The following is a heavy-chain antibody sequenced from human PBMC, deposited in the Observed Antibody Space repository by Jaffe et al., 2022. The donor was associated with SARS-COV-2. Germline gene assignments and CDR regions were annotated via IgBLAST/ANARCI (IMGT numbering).Heavy chain of an antibody. V-gene: IGHV3-9*01. CDR3: AKGSKYYYDSSGYYQLRSPPDY. CDR1: GFTFDDYA. CDR2: ISWNSGSI. Sequence: EVQLVESGGGLVQPGRSLRLSCAASGFTFDDYAMHWVRQAPGKGLEWVSGISWNSGSIGYADSVKGRFTISRDNAKNSLYLQMNSLRAEDTALYYCAKGSKYYYDSSGYYQLRSPPDYWGQGTLVTVSS. J-gene: IGHJ4*02. D-gene: IGHD3-22*01.